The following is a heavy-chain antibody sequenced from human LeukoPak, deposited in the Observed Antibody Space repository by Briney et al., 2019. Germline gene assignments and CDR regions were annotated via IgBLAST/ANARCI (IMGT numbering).Heavy chain of an antibody. CDR2: ISYDGTNK. CDR3: ARGITSGPRRYDVRNFDY. V-gene: IGHV3-30*07. CDR1: GFTFSTYP. D-gene: IGHD5-12*01. J-gene: IGHJ4*02. Sequence: GKSLRLSCAASGFTFSTYPMYWVRQAPGKGLEWVAYISYDGTNKYYGDSVKGRFTISRDNAKNSLYLHMNSLRAEDTAVYYCARGITSGPRRYDVRNFDYWGQGTLVTVSS.